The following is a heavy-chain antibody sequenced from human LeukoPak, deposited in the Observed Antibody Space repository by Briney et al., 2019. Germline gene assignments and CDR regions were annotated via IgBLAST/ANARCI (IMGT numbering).Heavy chain of an antibody. Sequence: SETLSLTCTVSGGSVSSGSYYWSWIRQPPGKGVEWIGYIYYSGSTNYNPSLKSRVTISVDMSKNQFSLRLSSVTTADTAVYYCARVPGGGTAANWGQGTMVTVSS. CDR2: IYYSGST. J-gene: IGHJ3*01. CDR3: ARVPGGGTAAN. D-gene: IGHD1-7*01. CDR1: GGSVSSGSYY. V-gene: IGHV4-61*01.